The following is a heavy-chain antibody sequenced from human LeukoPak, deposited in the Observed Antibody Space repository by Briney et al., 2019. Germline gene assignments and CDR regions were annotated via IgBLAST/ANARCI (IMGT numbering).Heavy chain of an antibody. CDR2: IYYSGST. J-gene: IGHJ4*02. D-gene: IGHD3-22*01. Sequence: SETLSLTCTVSGYSISSTYYWGWIRQPPGKGLEWIGSIYYSGSTYYNPSLKSRVTISVDTSKNQFSLKLSSVTAADTAVYYCARERDYYDSSGYPTIFDYWGQGTLVTVSS. V-gene: IGHV4-38-2*02. CDR3: ARERDYYDSSGYPTIFDY. CDR1: GYSISSTYY.